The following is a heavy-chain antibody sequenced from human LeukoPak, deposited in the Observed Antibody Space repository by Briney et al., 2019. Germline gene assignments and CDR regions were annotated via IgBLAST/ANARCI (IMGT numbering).Heavy chain of an antibody. D-gene: IGHD2-2*01. V-gene: IGHV3-11*01. J-gene: IGHJ6*02. CDR1: GFTFSDYY. Sequence: GGSLRLSCAVSGFTFSDYYMSWISQAPGKGLEWVSYISSSGNTIYYADSVKGRFTISRDNAKNSLYLQMNSLRAEDTAVYYCAMAPAAMPAYYYGMDVWGQGTTVTVSS. CDR3: AMAPAAMPAYYYGMDV. CDR2: ISSSGNTI.